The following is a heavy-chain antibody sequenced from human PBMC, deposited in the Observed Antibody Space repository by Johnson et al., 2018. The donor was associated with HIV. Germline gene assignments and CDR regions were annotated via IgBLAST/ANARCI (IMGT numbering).Heavy chain of an antibody. Sequence: VESGGGLVQPGGSLRLSCAASGFTFDDYAMHWVRQAPGKGLEWVSGISWNSGSIGYADSVKGRFTISRDNAKNSLYLQMNSLRAEDTALYYCAKDRTYSLDAFDIWGQGTMVTVSS. CDR1: GFTFDDYA. CDR3: AKDRTYSLDAFDI. V-gene: IGHV3-9*01. D-gene: IGHD2-21*01. CDR2: ISWNSGSI. J-gene: IGHJ3*02.